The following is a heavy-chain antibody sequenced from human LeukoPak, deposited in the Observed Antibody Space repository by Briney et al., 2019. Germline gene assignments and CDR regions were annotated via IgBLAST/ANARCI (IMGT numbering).Heavy chain of an antibody. CDR3: ARDNSVGDIAWWFDP. D-gene: IGHD3-16*02. Sequence: ASVKVSCKASGYTFSSYDINRVRQATGQGLEWMGLINPSGSSTLYAQKFQGRVTMTRDMSTTTDYMELSSLRSEDTAVYYCARDNSVGDIAWWFDPWGQGTLVTVSS. CDR2: INPSGSST. J-gene: IGHJ5*02. CDR1: GYTFSSYD. V-gene: IGHV1-46*01.